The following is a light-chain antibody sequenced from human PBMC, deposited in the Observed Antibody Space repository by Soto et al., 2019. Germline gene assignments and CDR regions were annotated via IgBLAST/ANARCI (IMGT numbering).Light chain of an antibody. V-gene: IGKV3-11*01. Sequence: EIVLTQSPATLSLSPGERATLSCRASQRVGSNLVWYQQKPGQAPRLLIYDASNRATGIPARFSGSGSGTDFTLTISSLAHGDFAVYYCQQRSNGFTFGPGTKVDIK. CDR1: QRVGSN. CDR2: DAS. J-gene: IGKJ3*01. CDR3: QQRSNGFT.